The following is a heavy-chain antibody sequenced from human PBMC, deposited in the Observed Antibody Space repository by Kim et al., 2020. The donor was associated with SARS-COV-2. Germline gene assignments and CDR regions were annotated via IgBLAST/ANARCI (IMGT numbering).Heavy chain of an antibody. J-gene: IGHJ6*03. D-gene: IGHD1-26*01. CDR2: ITASGHT. CDR1: GGSINAYF. V-gene: IGHV4-4*07. Sequence: SETLSLTCIVSGGSINAYFWSWIRQPAGKGLESIGRITASGHTNYNPSLKSRVTVSRGTAKNELSLKLSSVTAADTALYFCARDSDTFPYYYRDVWGRGTTVTVSS. CDR3: ARDSDTFPYYYRDV.